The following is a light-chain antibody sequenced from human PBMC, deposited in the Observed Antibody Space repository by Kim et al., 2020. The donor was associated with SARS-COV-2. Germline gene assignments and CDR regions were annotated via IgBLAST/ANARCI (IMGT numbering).Light chain of an antibody. CDR3: QQYDNWPLT. J-gene: IGKJ5*01. CDR1: QSVTTN. V-gene: IGKV3-15*01. Sequence: EIVLTQSPATLSVSPGERATRSCRASQSVTTNLAWYQQKPGQAPRVLIYSASTRATDIPARFSGSGSGTEFTLTINILQSEDFAVYYCQQYDNWPLTFGQGTRLEIK. CDR2: SAS.